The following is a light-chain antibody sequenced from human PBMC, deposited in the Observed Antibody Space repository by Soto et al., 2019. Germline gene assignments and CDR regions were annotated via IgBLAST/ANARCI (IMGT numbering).Light chain of an antibody. J-gene: IGKJ4*01. CDR1: RIIGNW. Sequence: DIQMTQYPPTLSASVGDRVTISCRASRIIGNWLAWYQQKPEKAPKLLIYGASTLESEFPSRCSGSRSWTEFTLTISRLQPDDFETYYCKQYNTYSLGRGTHVEIK. CDR3: KQYNTYS. V-gene: IGKV1-5*03. CDR2: GAS.